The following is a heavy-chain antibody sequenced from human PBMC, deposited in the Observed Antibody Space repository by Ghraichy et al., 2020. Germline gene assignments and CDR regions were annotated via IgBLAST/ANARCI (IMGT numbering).Heavy chain of an antibody. V-gene: IGHV3-48*03. CDR1: GFTFSSYE. CDR2: ISSSGSTI. Sequence: GGSLRLSCAASGFTFSSYEMNWVRQAPGKGLEWVSYISSSGSTIYYADSVKGRFTISRDNAKNSLYLQMNSLRAEDTAVYYCARGGDLGELSLYLDYWGQGTPVTVSS. J-gene: IGHJ4*02. D-gene: IGHD3-16*02. CDR3: ARGGDLGELSLYLDY.